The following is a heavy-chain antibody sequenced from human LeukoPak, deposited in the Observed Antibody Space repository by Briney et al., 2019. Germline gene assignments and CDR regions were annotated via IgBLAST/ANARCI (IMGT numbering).Heavy chain of an antibody. CDR2: ISAYNGNT. CDR3: ARPTYCSGGSCFPFDY. CDR1: GYTFTSYG. V-gene: IGHV1-18*01. D-gene: IGHD2-15*01. Sequence: ASVKVSCKASGYTFTSYGISWVRQAPGQGLEWMGWISAYNGNTNYAQKLQGRVTMTTDTSTSTAYMELRSLRSDDTAVYYCARPTYCSGGSCFPFDYWGQGTLVTVSS. J-gene: IGHJ4*02.